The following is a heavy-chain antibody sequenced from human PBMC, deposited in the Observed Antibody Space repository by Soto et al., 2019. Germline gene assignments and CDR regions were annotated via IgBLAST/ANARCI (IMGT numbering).Heavy chain of an antibody. J-gene: IGHJ5*01. CDR3: ARIPYCTNGVCYSSNWFDP. D-gene: IGHD2-8*01. CDR2: IYPGDSDT. Sequence: GESLKISCKGSGYSFTSYWIGWVRQMPGKGLEWMGIIYPGDSDTRYSPSFQGQVTISADKSISTAYLQWSSLKASDTAMYYCARIPYCTNGVCYSSNWFDPWGQGTTVTVSS. CDR1: GYSFTSYW. V-gene: IGHV5-51*01.